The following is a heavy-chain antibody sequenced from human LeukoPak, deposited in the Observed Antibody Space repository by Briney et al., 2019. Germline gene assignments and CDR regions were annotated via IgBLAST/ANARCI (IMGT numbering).Heavy chain of an antibody. V-gene: IGHV3-66*04. CDR1: GFPVSYNY. CDR2: IYGGGGNT. Sequence: GGSLRLSCAASGFPVSYNYMSWVRQAPGKGLEWVSVIYGGGGNTYYADSVKGRFTISRDNSKNMLFLQMNSLRAEDTAVYYCARQYSYDSSGYYPWDYWGQGTLVTVSS. CDR3: ARQYSYDSSGYYPWDY. J-gene: IGHJ4*02. D-gene: IGHD3-22*01.